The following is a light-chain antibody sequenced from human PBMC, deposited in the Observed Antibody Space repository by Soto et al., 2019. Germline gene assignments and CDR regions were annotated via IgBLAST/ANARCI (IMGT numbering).Light chain of an antibody. J-gene: IGLJ1*01. CDR1: RSNIGSNF. CDR2: TNS. CDR3: AVWDDSLHGYV. V-gene: IGLV1-44*01. Sequence: QSALTQPPSASGTPGQRLTIACSGTRSNIGSNFVNWYRQLPGTAPKLLVHTNSQRPSGVPDRFSGSKSGTSASLAISGLQSEDEGDYFCAVWDDSLHGYVFATGTKVTV.